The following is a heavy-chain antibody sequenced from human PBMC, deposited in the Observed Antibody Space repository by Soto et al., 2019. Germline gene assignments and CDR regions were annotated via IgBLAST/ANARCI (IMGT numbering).Heavy chain of an antibody. Sequence: QLRLQEAGPGLVKPSETLSLTCTVSGGSISSSSYYWGWIRQPPGKGPEWIGAIYYNGNTYYYPSLKSRATMSVDTSKNQFSLELSSATAADTAMYYCARQTGVFGHYFDYWGQGTLVTVSS. CDR2: IYYNGNT. CDR1: GGSISSSSYY. D-gene: IGHD3-16*01. CDR3: ARQTGVFGHYFDY. J-gene: IGHJ4*02. V-gene: IGHV4-39*01.